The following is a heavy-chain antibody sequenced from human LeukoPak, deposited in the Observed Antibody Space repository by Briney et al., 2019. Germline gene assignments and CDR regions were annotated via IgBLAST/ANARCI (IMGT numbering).Heavy chain of an antibody. CDR3: AKDERRGYDSPYYFDN. D-gene: IGHD5-12*01. CDR1: GFTVSSNY. CDR2: MSGSGIKT. J-gene: IGHJ4*02. Sequence: PGGSLRLSCAASGFTVSSNYMSWVRQAPGKGLEWVSAMSGSGIKTYYPDSVKGRFIISRDNSKNTVYLQMNSLRVEDTAIYYCAKDERRGYDSPYYFDNWGRGALVTVSS. V-gene: IGHV3-23*01.